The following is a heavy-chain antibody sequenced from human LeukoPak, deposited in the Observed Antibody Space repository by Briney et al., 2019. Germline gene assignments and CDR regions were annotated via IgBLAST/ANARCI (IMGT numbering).Heavy chain of an antibody. D-gene: IGHD1-26*01. V-gene: IGHV1-18*01. CDR2: ISAYNGNT. Sequence: VASVKVSCKASGYTFTSYGISWVRQAPGQGLEWMGLISAYNGNTNYAQKLQGRVTMTTDTSTSTAYMELSSLRSEDTAVYYCARDQGGMIVGAPNNWFDPWGQGTLVTVSS. J-gene: IGHJ5*02. CDR3: ARDQGGMIVGAPNNWFDP. CDR1: GYTFTSYG.